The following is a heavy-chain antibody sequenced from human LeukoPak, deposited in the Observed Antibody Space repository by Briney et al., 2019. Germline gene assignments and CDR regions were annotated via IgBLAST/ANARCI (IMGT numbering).Heavy chain of an antibody. CDR2: IYHSGST. D-gene: IGHD1-26*01. V-gene: IGHV4-30-2*01. J-gene: IGHJ3*02. CDR3: ARGGSGSYRLDAFDI. CDR1: GGSIGSGGYS. Sequence: SETLSLTCAVSGGSIGSGGYSWSWIRQPPGKGLEWIGYIYHSGSTYYNPSLKSRVTISVDRSKNQFSLKPSSVTAADTAVYYCARGGSGSYRLDAFDIWGQGTMVTVSS.